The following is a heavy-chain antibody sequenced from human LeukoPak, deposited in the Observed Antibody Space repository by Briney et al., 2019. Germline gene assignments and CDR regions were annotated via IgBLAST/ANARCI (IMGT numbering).Heavy chain of an antibody. CDR1: GGSISSSSYY. V-gene: IGHV4-39*07. CDR3: AIAAAVPGAFDI. Sequence: SETLSLTCTVSGGSISSSSYYWGWIRQPPGKGLEWIGSIYYSEITYYNPSLKSRVTISVDTSKNQFSLKLSSVTAADTAVYFCAIAAAVPGAFDIWGQGTMVTVSS. CDR2: IYYSEIT. D-gene: IGHD6-13*01. J-gene: IGHJ3*02.